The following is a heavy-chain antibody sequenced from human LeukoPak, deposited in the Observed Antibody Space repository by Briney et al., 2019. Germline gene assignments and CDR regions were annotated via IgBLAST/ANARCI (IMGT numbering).Heavy chain of an antibody. CDR1: GFTFSDYY. Sequence: MTGGSLRLSCAASGFTFSDYYMSWIRQAPGKGLEWVSYISSSGSTIYYADSVKGRFTISRDNAKNSLYLQMNSLRAEDTAVYYCATGFSGWPYYFDYWGQGTLVTVSS. CDR3: ATGFSGWPYYFDY. J-gene: IGHJ4*02. D-gene: IGHD6-19*01. CDR2: ISSSGSTI. V-gene: IGHV3-11*01.